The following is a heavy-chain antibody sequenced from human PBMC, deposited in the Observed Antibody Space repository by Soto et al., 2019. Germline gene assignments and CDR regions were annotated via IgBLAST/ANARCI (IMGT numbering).Heavy chain of an antibody. J-gene: IGHJ5*02. D-gene: IGHD2-15*01. CDR2: IIPRSGTS. V-gene: IGHV1-69*05. CDR3: ARAYCSGGSCYPYGWFDP. CDR1: GDTFSTYT. Sequence: ASVKVSCKASGDTFSTYTITWVRQAPGQGLEWMGGIIPRSGTSNYAQKFQGRVTITRNASTGTAYMELRSLRSDDTAVYYCARAYCSGGSCYPYGWFDPWGQGTLVTVSS.